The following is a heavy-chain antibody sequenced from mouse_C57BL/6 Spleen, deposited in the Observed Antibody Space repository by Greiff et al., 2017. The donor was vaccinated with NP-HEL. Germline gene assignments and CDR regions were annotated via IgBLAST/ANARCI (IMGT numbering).Heavy chain of an antibody. CDR3: AINYGSRYFDV. D-gene: IGHD1-1*01. J-gene: IGHJ1*03. Sequence: QVQLQQSGAELVMPGASVKLSCKASGYTFTSYWMHWVKQRPGQGLEWIGEIDPSDSYTNYNQKFKGKSTLTVEKSSSTAYMQLSSLTSEDSAVYYCAINYGSRYFDVWGTGTTVTVSS. CDR2: IDPSDSYT. V-gene: IGHV1-69*01. CDR1: GYTFTSYW.